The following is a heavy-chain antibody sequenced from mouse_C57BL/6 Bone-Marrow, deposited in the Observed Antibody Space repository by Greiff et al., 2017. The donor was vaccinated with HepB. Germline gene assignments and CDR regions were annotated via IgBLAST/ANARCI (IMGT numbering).Heavy chain of an antibody. CDR2: ISYDGSN. CDR3: ARDGGLRLRSLDY. D-gene: IGHD3-2*02. J-gene: IGHJ2*01. Sequence: DVQLQESGPGLVKPSQSLSLTCSVTGYSITSGYYWNWIRQFPGNKLEWMGYISYDGSNNYNPSLKNRISITRDTSKNQFFLKLNSVTTEDTATYYCARDGGLRLRSLDYWGQGTTLTVSS. CDR1: GYSITSGYY. V-gene: IGHV3-6*01.